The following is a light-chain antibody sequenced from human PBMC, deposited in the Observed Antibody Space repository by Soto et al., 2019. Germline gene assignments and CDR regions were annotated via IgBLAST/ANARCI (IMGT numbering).Light chain of an antibody. J-gene: IGLJ2*01. V-gene: IGLV1-44*01. CDR2: SDN. CDR1: SSNMGTNT. Sequence: QSVLTQPPSASGTPGQRVTISCSGSSSNMGTNTVNWYQQLPRAAPKLLIYSDNQRPSGVTDRCSGSKSGTTASLAITGLQSEDEADYYCAAWDGSLNHILFGGGTKVTVL. CDR3: AAWDGSLNHIL.